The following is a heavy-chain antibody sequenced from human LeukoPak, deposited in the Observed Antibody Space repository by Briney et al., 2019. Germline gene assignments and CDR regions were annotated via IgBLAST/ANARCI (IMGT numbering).Heavy chain of an antibody. J-gene: IGHJ5*02. CDR1: GGSISSSNW. CDR2: IYHSGST. CDR3: ARDGEPVGATYGNWFDP. Sequence: PSETLSLTCAVSGGSISSSNWWSWVRQPPGKGLEWIGEIYHSGSTNYNPSLKSRVTISVDKSKNQFSLKLSFVTAADTAVYYCARDGEPVGATYGNWFDPWGQGTLVTLSS. D-gene: IGHD1-26*01. V-gene: IGHV4-4*02.